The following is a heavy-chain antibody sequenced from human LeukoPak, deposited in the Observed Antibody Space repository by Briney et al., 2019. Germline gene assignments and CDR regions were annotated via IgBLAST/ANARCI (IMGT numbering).Heavy chain of an antibody. V-gene: IGHV3-23*01. Sequence: LTGGSLRLSCAASGFTFSSYAMTWVRQAPGNGLEWVSAITDNSAYTYYADSVKGRFTISRDNSKNTLYLQMNSLRAEDTAVYYCAKDYSSGWFIDYWGQGTLVTVSS. CDR2: ITDNSAYT. CDR1: GFTFSSYA. J-gene: IGHJ4*02. D-gene: IGHD6-19*01. CDR3: AKDYSSGWFIDY.